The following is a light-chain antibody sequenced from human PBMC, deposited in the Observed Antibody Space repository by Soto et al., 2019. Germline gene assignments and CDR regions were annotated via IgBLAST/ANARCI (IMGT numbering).Light chain of an antibody. CDR3: QHRYNWPRT. CDR1: QSVSSY. J-gene: IGKJ1*01. CDR2: DAS. V-gene: IGKV3-11*01. Sequence: EIVLTQSPATLSLSPGERATLSCRASQSVSSYLAWYQQKPGQGPRLLIYDASNRATGIPARLSGSGSGTDFTLTISSLEPEDFAVYYCQHRYNWPRTFGQGTKVQIK.